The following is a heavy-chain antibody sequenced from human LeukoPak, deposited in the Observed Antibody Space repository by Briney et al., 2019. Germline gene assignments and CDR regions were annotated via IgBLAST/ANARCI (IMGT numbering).Heavy chain of an antibody. D-gene: IGHD3-22*01. CDR1: GFTFSSYA. J-gene: IGHJ4*02. CDR2: SRNKANSYST. Sequence: GGSLRLSCAASGFTFSSYAMHWVRQAPGKGLEWVGRSRNKANSYSTEYAAPVKGRFTISRDESKNSMYLQMNSLKTEDTAVYFCARRGFSDSRGFYPDFDYWGRGTLVTVSS. V-gene: IGHV3-72*01. CDR3: ARRGFSDSRGFYPDFDY.